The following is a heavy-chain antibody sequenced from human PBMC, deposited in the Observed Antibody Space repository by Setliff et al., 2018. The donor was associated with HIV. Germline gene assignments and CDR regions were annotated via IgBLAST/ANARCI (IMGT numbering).Heavy chain of an antibody. Sequence: SETLSLTCTVSGGSISSYYWSWIRQPPGKGLEWIGYIYYSGSSKNTPSLKSRVTISVDTPKNEFSLKLSSMTAADTAVYYCARSRTSSGYYGVTGYGMDVWGQGTTVTVS. CDR1: GGSISSYY. CDR3: ARSRTSSGYYGVTGYGMDV. D-gene: IGHD3-22*01. J-gene: IGHJ6*02. CDR2: IYYSGSS. V-gene: IGHV4-59*01.